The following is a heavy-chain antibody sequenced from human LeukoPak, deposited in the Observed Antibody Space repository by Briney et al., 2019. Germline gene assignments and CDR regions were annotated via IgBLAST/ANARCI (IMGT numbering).Heavy chain of an antibody. Sequence: SETLSLTCAVYGGSFSGYYWSWIRQPPGKGLEWIGYIYYSGSTNYNPSLKSRVTISVDTSKNQFSLKLSSVTAAGTAVYYCASFSSGHYYWGQGTLVTVSS. D-gene: IGHD3-22*01. CDR1: GGSFSGYY. CDR2: IYYSGST. CDR3: ASFSSGHYY. J-gene: IGHJ4*02. V-gene: IGHV4-59*01.